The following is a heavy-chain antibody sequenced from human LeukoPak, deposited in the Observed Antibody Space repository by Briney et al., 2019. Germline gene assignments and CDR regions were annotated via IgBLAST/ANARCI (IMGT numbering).Heavy chain of an antibody. CDR3: ARGAYGGRGYYYGVDV. CDR1: GFTFSSYW. V-gene: IGHV3-7*03. Sequence: PGGPLRLSCAASGFTFSSYWMNWVRQAPGKGREWVANIKQDGSEKYYVDSVKGRFTISRDNTKNSLYLQMNSLRAEDTAVYFCARGAYGGRGYYYGVDVWGKGTTVTVSS. J-gene: IGHJ6*04. CDR2: IKQDGSEK. D-gene: IGHD4-23*01.